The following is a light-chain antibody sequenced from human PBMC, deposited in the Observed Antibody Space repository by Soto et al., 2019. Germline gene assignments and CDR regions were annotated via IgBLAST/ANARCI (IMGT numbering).Light chain of an antibody. J-gene: IGLJ1*01. CDR1: RSNIGAGYD. CDR3: KSYDSSLSGYV. V-gene: IGLV1-40*01. Sequence: QCLLTQAPSVYGAPGQRFTISCTGSRSNIGAGYDVHWYQQLPGTAPKLLIYGNSNRPSGVPDRFSGSKYGTSASLAITGLQAEDEADYYCKSYDSSLSGYVFGTGTKVTVL. CDR2: GNS.